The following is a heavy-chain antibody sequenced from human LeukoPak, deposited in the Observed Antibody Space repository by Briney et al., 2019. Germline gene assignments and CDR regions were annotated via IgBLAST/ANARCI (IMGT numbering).Heavy chain of an antibody. CDR1: GFTFSSYW. J-gene: IGHJ3*02. V-gene: IGHV3-7*01. D-gene: IGHD2-15*01. Sequence: GGSLRLSCAASGFTFSSYWMSWVRQAPGKGLEWVANIKQDGSEKYYVDSVKGRFTISRDNAKNSLYLQMNSLRAEDTAAYYCARDPLLLDDAFDISGQGTMVTVSS. CDR3: ARDPLLLDDAFDI. CDR2: IKQDGSEK.